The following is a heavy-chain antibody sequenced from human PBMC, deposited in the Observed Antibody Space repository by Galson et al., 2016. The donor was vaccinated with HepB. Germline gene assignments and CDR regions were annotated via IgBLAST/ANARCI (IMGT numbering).Heavy chain of an antibody. V-gene: IGHV3-30*04. CDR2: ISIDGTKT. Sequence: SLRLSCAASGFTFSSYGMHWVRQAPGKGLEWVAVISIDGTKTYYADSVKGRFTISRDSSRNTLSLHLNSLRVEDTAVYYCAKWVRGWYHFDIWGQGTLVSVSS. CDR3: AKWVRGWYHFDI. J-gene: IGHJ4*02. CDR1: GFTFSSYG. D-gene: IGHD6-19*01.